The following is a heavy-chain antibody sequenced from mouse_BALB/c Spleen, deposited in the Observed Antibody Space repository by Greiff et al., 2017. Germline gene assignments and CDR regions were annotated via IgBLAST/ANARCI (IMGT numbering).Heavy chain of an antibody. CDR1: GFTFSDYG. D-gene: IGHD3-2*01. J-gene: IGHJ3*01. CDR2: SSNLAYSI. CDR3: ARALDSSGYFLAY. Sequence: EVQLVESGGGLVQPGGSRKLSCAASGFTFSDYGMAWVRQAPGKGPEWVAFSSNLAYSIYYADTVTGRFTISRENAKNTLYLEMSSLRSEDTAMYYCARALDSSGYFLAYWGQGTLVTVSA. V-gene: IGHV5-15*02.